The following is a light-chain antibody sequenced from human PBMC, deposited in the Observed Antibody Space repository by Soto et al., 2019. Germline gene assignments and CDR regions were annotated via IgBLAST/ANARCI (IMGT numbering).Light chain of an antibody. CDR3: QQYNNWPPIT. CDR2: GAS. CDR1: QSVSSN. Sequence: EIVMTQSPATLSVSPGERSTLSCRASQSVSSNLGWYQQKPGQAPRLLIYGASTRATGIPARFRGSGSGTEFTLTISSLQSEDFAVYYCQQYNNWPPITFGQGTKVDIK. J-gene: IGKJ1*01. V-gene: IGKV3-15*01.